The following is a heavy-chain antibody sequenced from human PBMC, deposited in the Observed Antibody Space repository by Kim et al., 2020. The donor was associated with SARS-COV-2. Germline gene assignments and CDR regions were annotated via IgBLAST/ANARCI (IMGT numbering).Heavy chain of an antibody. J-gene: IGHJ4*02. V-gene: IGHV3-9*01. CDR2: ISWNSGSI. CDR3: AAGSGYGHY. CDR1: GFTFDDYA. Sequence: GGSLRLSCAASGFTFDDYAMHWVRQAPGKGLEWVSGISWNSGSIGYADSVKGRFTISRDNAKNSLYLQMNSLRAEDTALYYCAAGSGYGHYWGQGTLVTVSS. D-gene: IGHD5-12*01.